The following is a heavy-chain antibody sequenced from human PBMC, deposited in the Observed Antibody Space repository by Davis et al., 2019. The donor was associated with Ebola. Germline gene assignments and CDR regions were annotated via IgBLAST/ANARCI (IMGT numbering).Heavy chain of an antibody. V-gene: IGHV1-18*01. CDR3: ALGHYPDISAYYPPSSSWYFVL. CDR1: GYTFKNYA. Sequence: ASVKVSCKASGYTFKNYAISWVRQAPGQGLEWMGWISVYNGNTNYAQTLQGRVTMTTDTSTGTAYMELRSLRSDDTAVYYCALGHYPDISAYYPPSSSWYFVLWGRGTLVTVSS. D-gene: IGHD3-22*01. J-gene: IGHJ2*01. CDR2: ISVYNGNT.